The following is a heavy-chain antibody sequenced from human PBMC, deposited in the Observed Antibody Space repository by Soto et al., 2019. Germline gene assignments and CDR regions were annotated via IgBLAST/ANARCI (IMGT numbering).Heavy chain of an antibody. Sequence: GGSLRLSCAASVFTFSSYAMSWVRQAPGKGLEWVSAISGSGGSTYYADSVKGRFTISRDNSKNTLYLQMNSLRAEDTAVYYCAKDALRDYGDSQGMNWFGPWGQGTLVTVSS. J-gene: IGHJ5*02. V-gene: IGHV3-23*01. CDR3: AKDALRDYGDSQGMNWFGP. D-gene: IGHD4-17*01. CDR2: ISGSGGST. CDR1: VFTFSSYA.